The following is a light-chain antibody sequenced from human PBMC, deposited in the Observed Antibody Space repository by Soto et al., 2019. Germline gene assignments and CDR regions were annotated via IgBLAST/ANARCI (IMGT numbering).Light chain of an antibody. V-gene: IGLV2-14*01. CDR2: EVS. Sequence: QSALTQPASVSGSPGQSITISCTGTSSDVGAYNYVSWYQQHPGKAPKLMIFEVSYRPSGVSNRFSGSKSGNTASLTISGLQAEDEADYYCSSYTSSNTPVFGGGTKVTVL. CDR3: SSYTSSNTPV. CDR1: SSDVGAYNY. J-gene: IGLJ2*01.